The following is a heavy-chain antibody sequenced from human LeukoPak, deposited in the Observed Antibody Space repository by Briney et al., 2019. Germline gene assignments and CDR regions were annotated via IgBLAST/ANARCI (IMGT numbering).Heavy chain of an antibody. CDR1: GYTFTAYY. Sequence: ASVKVSCKASGYTFTAYYMHWVRQAPGQGLEWMGWINPDSGGTNYAQKFQGRVNMTRDTSISTAYMELSRLRSDDTAVYYCARDWGSSSWYFDYWGQGTLVTVSS. D-gene: IGHD6-13*01. J-gene: IGHJ4*02. V-gene: IGHV1-2*02. CDR3: ARDWGSSSWYFDY. CDR2: INPDSGGT.